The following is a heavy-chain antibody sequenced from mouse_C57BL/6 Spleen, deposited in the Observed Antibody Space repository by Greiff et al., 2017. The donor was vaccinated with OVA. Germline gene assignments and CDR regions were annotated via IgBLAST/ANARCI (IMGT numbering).Heavy chain of an antibody. CDR1: GYTFTDYY. CDR3: AIDGSSYRLGYFDV. D-gene: IGHD1-1*01. CDR2: INPNNGGT. Sequence: EVQLQQSGPELVKPGASVKISCKASGYTFTDYYMNWVKQSHGKSLEWIGDINPNNGGTSYNQKFKGKATLTVDKSSSAAYMELRSLTSEDSAVYYCAIDGSSYRLGYFDVWGTGTTVTVSS. J-gene: IGHJ1*03. V-gene: IGHV1-26*01.